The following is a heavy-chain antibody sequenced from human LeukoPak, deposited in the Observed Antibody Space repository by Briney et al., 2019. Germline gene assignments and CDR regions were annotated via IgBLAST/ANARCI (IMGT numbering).Heavy chain of an antibody. CDR2: ISYDGSDK. D-gene: IGHD3-10*01. CDR1: SFTIYRYG. V-gene: IGHV3-30*03. CDR3: ARGRLWLGETTRDY. Sequence: GVSLTLSCSGYSFTIYRYGMLWPSPAPGMGRVGWIVISYDGSDKYYADYVKGRFTISRDNSKNTLYLHMNSLRAEDTAVYCCARGRLWLGETTRDYWGQGNLVPV. J-gene: IGHJ4*02.